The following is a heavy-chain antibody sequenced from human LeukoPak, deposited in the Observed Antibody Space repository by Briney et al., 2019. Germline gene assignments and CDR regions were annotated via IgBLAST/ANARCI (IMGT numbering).Heavy chain of an antibody. J-gene: IGHJ4*02. V-gene: IGHV1-2*02. D-gene: IGHD2-2*02. CDR1: GYTFTGYY. CDR2: INPNSGGT. CDR3: ARDSRRIVVVPAAIPY. Sequence: ASVKVSCKASGYTFTGYYMHWVRQAPGQGLEWMGWINPNSGGTNYAQKFQGRVTMTRDTSISTAYMKLSRLRSDDTAVYYCARDSRRIVVVPAAIPYWGQGTLVTVSS.